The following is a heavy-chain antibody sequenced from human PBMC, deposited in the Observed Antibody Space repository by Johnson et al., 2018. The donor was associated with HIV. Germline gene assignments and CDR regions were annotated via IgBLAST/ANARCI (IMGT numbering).Heavy chain of an antibody. D-gene: IGHD6-13*01. CDR1: GFTFYDYA. CDR3: ARGRSSSTTGSFDI. J-gene: IGHJ3*02. CDR2: ISFDGGAI. V-gene: IGHV3-30-3*01. Sequence: QVQLVESGGVVVQPGGSLRLSCAASGFTFYDYAMHWVRQAPGKGLEWVAVISFDGGAIYYADSVEGRFTISRDNSRDTLSLQMNSLRTEDTAVYYCARGRSSSTTGSFDIWGQGTMVTVSS.